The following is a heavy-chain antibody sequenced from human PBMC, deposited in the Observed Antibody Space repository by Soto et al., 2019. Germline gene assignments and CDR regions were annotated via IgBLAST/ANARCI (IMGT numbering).Heavy chain of an antibody. CDR3: AREDVTTVTPRQTTFDY. CDR1: GYTFINYG. V-gene: IGHV1-18*04. Sequence: GASVKVSCKASGYTFINYGISWVRQAPGQGLEWMGWINVYNGNTKYAQKLQGRVTMTTDTSTSTAYMELRSLRSDDTAVYYCAREDVTTVTPRQTTFDYWGQGTLVTVSS. D-gene: IGHD4-17*01. J-gene: IGHJ4*02. CDR2: INVYNGNT.